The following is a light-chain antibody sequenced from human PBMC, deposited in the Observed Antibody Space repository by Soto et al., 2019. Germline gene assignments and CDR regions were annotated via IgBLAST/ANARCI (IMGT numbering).Light chain of an antibody. CDR2: DAS. CDR1: QSVSSS. J-gene: IGKJ2*01. Sequence: ETVLTQSPATLSLSPGERATLSCRASQSVSSSLAWYQQKPGQAPRLLIYDASNRATGIPARFSGSGSGTDFTITISSLEPEDFAVYYCQQRSDWPRTFGQGTKLEIK. CDR3: QQRSDWPRT. V-gene: IGKV3-11*01.